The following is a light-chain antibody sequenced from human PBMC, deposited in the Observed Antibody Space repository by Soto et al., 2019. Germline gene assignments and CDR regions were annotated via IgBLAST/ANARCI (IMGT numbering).Light chain of an antibody. CDR3: QKRSDWLT. CDR1: QSVSSY. J-gene: IGKJ4*01. CDR2: VAS. Sequence: ETVLTQSPATLSLSPGESAILSCRASQSVSSYLAWYHHKPGQALRLLIDVASNMATGVTARFSGSGSGTDFTLSIRSLETEDSAVYYCQKRSDWLTFGGGTQVEIK. V-gene: IGKV3-11*01.